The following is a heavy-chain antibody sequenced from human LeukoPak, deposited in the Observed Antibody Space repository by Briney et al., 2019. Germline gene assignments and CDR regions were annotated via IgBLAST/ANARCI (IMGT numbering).Heavy chain of an antibody. CDR3: ARYVNWNYVEGDNWFDP. Sequence: SETLSLTCTVSGGSISSSSYYWGWIRQPPGKGLEWIGSIYYSGSTYYNPSLKSRVTISVDTSKNQFSLKLSSVTAADTAVYYCARYVNWNYVEGDNWFDPWGQGTLVTVSS. CDR2: IYYSGST. D-gene: IGHD1-7*01. V-gene: IGHV4-39*01. J-gene: IGHJ5*02. CDR1: GGSISSSSYY.